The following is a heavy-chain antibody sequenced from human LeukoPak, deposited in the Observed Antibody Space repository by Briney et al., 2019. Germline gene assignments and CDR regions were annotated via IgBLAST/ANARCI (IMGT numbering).Heavy chain of an antibody. Sequence: TGGSLRLSCAASGFTFSSYEMNWVRQAPGKGLEWVSYISSSGSTIYYADSVKGRFTISRDNAKNSLYLQMNSLRAEDTAVYYCAREHRITPEYYMDVWGKGTTVTISS. CDR3: AREHRITPEYYMDV. V-gene: IGHV3-48*03. CDR2: ISSSGSTI. CDR1: GFTFSSYE. D-gene: IGHD1-14*01. J-gene: IGHJ6*03.